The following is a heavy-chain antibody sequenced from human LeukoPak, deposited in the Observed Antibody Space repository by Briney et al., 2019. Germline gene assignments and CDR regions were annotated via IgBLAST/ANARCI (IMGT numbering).Heavy chain of an antibody. Sequence: PGGSLRLSCAASGFTFSNQWMTWVRQAPAKGLEWVTNIKQDGSKEHYVDSVKGRFTISRDSAKNTVYLQMDSLRAEDTAVYYCARDRADGYNYGDYFDNWGQGTLVTVSS. J-gene: IGHJ4*02. V-gene: IGHV3-7*01. CDR3: ARDRADGYNYGDYFDN. CDR2: IKQDGSKE. CDR1: GFTFSNQW. D-gene: IGHD5-18*01.